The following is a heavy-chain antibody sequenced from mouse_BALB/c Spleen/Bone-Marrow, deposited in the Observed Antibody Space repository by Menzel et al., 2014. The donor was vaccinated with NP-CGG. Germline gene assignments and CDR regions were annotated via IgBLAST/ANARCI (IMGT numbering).Heavy chain of an antibody. V-gene: IGHV3-8*02. CDR2: ISYSGTT. Sequence: EVMLVESGPSLVKPSQTLSLTCSVTGDSITSGYWNWIRKFPGNKLEYMGDISYSGTTYYNPSLKSRISITRDTSKNQYYLQLNSVTTEDTATYYCARYYTNHMDYWGQGTSVTVSS. J-gene: IGHJ4*01. CDR1: GDSITSGY. CDR3: ARYYTNHMDY. D-gene: IGHD2-5*01.